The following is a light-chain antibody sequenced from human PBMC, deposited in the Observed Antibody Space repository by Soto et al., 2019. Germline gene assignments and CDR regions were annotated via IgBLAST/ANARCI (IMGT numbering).Light chain of an antibody. V-gene: IGLV2-14*01. CDR3: SSYTSSSTYV. CDR2: DVS. J-gene: IGLJ1*01. CDR1: SSDVGGYNY. Sequence: QYALTQPASVSGSPGQSITIPCTGTSSDVGGYNYVSWYQQHPGKAPKLMIYDVSNRPSGVSNRFSGSKSGNTASLTISGLQAEDETDSYCSSYTSSSTYVFGTGTKLTVL.